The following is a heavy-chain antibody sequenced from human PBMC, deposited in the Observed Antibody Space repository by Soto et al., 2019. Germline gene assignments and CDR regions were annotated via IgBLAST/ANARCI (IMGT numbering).Heavy chain of an antibody. CDR2: IYYSGST. J-gene: IGHJ4*02. D-gene: IGHD4-17*01. CDR3: ASSYGDYVSY. V-gene: IGHV4-39*01. Sequence: QLQLQESGPGLVKPSETLSLTCTVSGGSISSSSYYWGWIRQPSGKGLVWIGSIYYSGSTYYNPSLKSRVTLSVDTSKNQFSLKLSSVTAADTAVYYCASSYGDYVSYWGQGTLVTVSS. CDR1: GGSISSSSYY.